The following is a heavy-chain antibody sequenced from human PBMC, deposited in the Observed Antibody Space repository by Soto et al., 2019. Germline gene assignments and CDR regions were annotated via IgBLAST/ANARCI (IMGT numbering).Heavy chain of an antibody. V-gene: IGHV3-23*01. Sequence: EVQLLESGGGLVQPGGSLRLSCAASGFTFSSYAMSWVRQAPGKGLEWVSAISGSGGSTYYADSVKGRFTISRDNSKNTLYLQMNSLRAEDTAVYYCAKVSLRAWVAVAATPPNDAFDIWGQGTMVTVSS. J-gene: IGHJ3*02. CDR3: AKVSLRAWVAVAATPPNDAFDI. CDR1: GFTFSSYA. CDR2: ISGSGGST. D-gene: IGHD6-19*01.